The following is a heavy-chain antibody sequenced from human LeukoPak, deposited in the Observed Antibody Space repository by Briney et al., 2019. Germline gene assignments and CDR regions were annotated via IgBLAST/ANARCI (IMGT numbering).Heavy chain of an antibody. Sequence: ASVKVSCKASGYTFSSYYMHWVRQAPGQGLEWMAIINPSGGSTNYAQKFQGRVTMTRDTSASTVYMELYSLRSEDTAVYCCARGHSSGYYTGPLDYWGQGTLVTVSS. V-gene: IGHV1-46*01. CDR1: GYTFSSYY. J-gene: IGHJ4*02. CDR3: ARGHSSGYYTGPLDY. D-gene: IGHD3-22*01. CDR2: INPSGGST.